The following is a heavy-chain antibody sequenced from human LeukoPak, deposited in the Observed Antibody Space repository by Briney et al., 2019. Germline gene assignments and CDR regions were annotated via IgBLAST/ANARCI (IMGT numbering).Heavy chain of an antibody. CDR1: GFTFSSYS. J-gene: IGHJ4*02. V-gene: IGHV3-21*01. CDR3: ARGGEDY. CDR2: ISGSGGSI. Sequence: EGSLRLSCAASGFTFSSYSMSWVRQAPGKGLEWVSAISGSGGSIYYADSVKGRFTISRDNAKNSLYLQMNSLRAEDTAVYYCARGGEDYWGQGTLVTVSS.